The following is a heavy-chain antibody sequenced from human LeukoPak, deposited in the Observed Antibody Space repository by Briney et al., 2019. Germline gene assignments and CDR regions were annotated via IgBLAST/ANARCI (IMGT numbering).Heavy chain of an antibody. CDR2: IKQDGSEK. J-gene: IGHJ6*03. V-gene: IGHV3-7*01. Sequence: GGSLRLSCAASGFTFSSYWMSWVRQAPGKGLEWVANIKQDGSEKYYVDSVKGRFTIPRDNAKNSLYLQMNSLRAEDTAVYYCARGEGYYDFWSGYLGRVPYYYYYMDVWGKGTTVTVSS. CDR3: ARGEGYYDFWSGYLGRVPYYYYYMDV. CDR1: GFTFSSYW. D-gene: IGHD3-3*01.